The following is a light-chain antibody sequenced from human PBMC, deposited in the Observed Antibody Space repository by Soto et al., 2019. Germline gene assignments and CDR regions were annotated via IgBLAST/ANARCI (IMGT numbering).Light chain of an antibody. CDR3: QIYNTVPTWT. CDR1: QGIANN. CDR2: GAS. J-gene: IGKJ1*01. Sequence: DIQMTQSPSSLSASLGDRVSITCRANQGIANNLAWYQQKPGKVPKLLIYGASALHSGVPSRFSGSGSETEFTLIINGPQPEDVGTYYCQIYNTVPTWTFGQGTKVEIK. V-gene: IGKV1-27*01.